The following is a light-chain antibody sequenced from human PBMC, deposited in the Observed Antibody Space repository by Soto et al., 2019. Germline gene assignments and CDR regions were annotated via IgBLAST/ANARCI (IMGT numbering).Light chain of an antibody. Sequence: SCTGSSSNIGAGYDVHWYQQLPGTAPKLLIYGNSNRPSGVPDRFSGSKSGTSASLAITGLQAEDEADYYCQSYDSSLSGSVFGGGTKLTVL. CDR2: GNS. J-gene: IGLJ2*01. CDR1: SSNIGAGYD. CDR3: QSYDSSLSGSV. V-gene: IGLV1-40*01.